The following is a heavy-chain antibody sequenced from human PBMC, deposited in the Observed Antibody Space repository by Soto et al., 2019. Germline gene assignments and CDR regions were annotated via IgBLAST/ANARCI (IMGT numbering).Heavy chain of an antibody. J-gene: IGHJ3*02. CDR3: ARGISYYYDSSGYYPGAFDI. Sequence: PSETLSLTCTVSGGSISSYYWSWIRQPPGKGLEWIGYIYYSGSTNYNPSLKSRVTISVDTSKNQFSLKLSSVTAADTAVYYCARGISYYYDSSGYYPGAFDIWGQGTMVTVS. CDR1: GGSISSYY. D-gene: IGHD3-22*01. V-gene: IGHV4-59*01. CDR2: IYYSGST.